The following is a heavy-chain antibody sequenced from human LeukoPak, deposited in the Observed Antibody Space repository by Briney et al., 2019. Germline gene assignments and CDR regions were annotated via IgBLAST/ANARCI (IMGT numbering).Heavy chain of an antibody. D-gene: IGHD3-3*01. J-gene: IGHJ3*02. V-gene: IGHV3-48*04. CDR2: ISSSSSTI. CDR1: GFTFSSYS. Sequence: GGSLRLSCAASGFTFSSYSMNWVRQAPGKGLEWVSYISSSSSTIHYADSVKGRFTISRDNAKNSLYLQMNSLRAEDTAVYYCARPAITNYDFWSGYSGGAFDIWGQGTMVTVSS. CDR3: ARPAITNYDFWSGYSGGAFDI.